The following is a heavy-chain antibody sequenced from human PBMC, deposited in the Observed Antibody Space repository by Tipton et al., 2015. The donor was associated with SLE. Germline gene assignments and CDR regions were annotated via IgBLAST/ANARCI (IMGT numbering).Heavy chain of an antibody. D-gene: IGHD3-16*01. V-gene: IGHV3-11*01. CDR1: GYNFSDFY. J-gene: IGHJ4*02. CDR3: ARGYDYIWGSPDY. Sequence: GSLRLSCTGSGYNFSDFYMGWIRQTPGKGLEWVSYITNSGKTEYYTDSVKGRFTISRDNAKNSLFLQMNSLRADDTGVYFCARGYDYIWGSPDYWGQGTRVTVSS. CDR2: ITNSGKTE.